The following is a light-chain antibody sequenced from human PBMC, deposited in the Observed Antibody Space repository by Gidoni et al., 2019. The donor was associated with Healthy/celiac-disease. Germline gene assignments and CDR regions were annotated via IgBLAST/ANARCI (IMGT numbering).Light chain of an antibody. CDR3: QQYNSYLWT. J-gene: IGKJ1*01. V-gene: IGKV1-5*03. CDR1: QSISSW. CDR2: KAS. Sequence: DNQTTQSPSTRSASVGDRVTITCRASQSISSWLAWYQQKPGKAPKLLIYKASSLESGVPSRFSGSGSGTEFTLTISSLQPDDFATYYCQQYNSYLWTFGQGTKVEIK.